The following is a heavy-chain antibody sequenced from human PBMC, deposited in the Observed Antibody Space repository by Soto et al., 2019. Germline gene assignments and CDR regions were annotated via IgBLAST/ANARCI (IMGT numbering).Heavy chain of an antibody. V-gene: IGHV4-31*03. Sequence: QVQLQESGPGLVKPSQTLSLTCTVSGGSISSGGYYWSWIRQHPGKGLEWIGYIFSSGSTYYNPSLKRRVTKSVDPPKKQFSLKLSSVTAADTAVYYCARAPGDYFDYWGQGTLVTVSS. CDR1: GGSISSGGYY. CDR3: ARAPGDYFDY. CDR2: IFSSGST. J-gene: IGHJ4*02.